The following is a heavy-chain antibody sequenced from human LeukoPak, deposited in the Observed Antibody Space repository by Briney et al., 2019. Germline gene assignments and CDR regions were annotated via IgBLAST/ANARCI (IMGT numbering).Heavy chain of an antibody. CDR2: ISGSGGST. Sequence: GGSLRLSCAASGFTFSSYAMSWVRRAPGKGLEWVSAISGSGGSTYYADSVKGRFTISRDNSKNTLYLQMNSLRAEDTAVYYCAKGSSTSWDPKAFDYWGQGTLVTVSS. J-gene: IGHJ4*02. V-gene: IGHV3-23*01. CDR3: AKGSSTSWDPKAFDY. D-gene: IGHD2-2*01. CDR1: GFTFSSYA.